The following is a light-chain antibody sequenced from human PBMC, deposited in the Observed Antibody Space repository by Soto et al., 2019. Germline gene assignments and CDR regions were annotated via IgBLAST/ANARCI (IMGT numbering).Light chain of an antibody. J-gene: IGLJ1*01. Sequence: QSALTQPASVSGSPGQSITISCTGTSSDVGAYNFVSWYQQHPGKAPKLMIYDVTNRPSGVSNRFSGSKSGNTASLTISGLQTEDEAYYYCSSYAGSVSLYVFGTGTKVTVL. CDR3: SSYAGSVSLYV. CDR1: SSDVGAYNF. V-gene: IGLV2-14*01. CDR2: DVT.